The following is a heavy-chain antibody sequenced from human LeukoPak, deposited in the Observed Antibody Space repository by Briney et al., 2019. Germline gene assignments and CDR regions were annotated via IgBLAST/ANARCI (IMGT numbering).Heavy chain of an antibody. CDR1: GFTFSSYS. CDR3: AGGSPTVTDWYFDL. V-gene: IGHV3-21*01. J-gene: IGHJ2*01. Sequence: GGSLRLSCAASGFTFSSYSMNWVRQAPGKGLEWVSSISSSSSYIYYADSVEGRFTISRDNAKNSLYLQMNSLRAEDTAVYYCAGGSPTVTDWYFDLWGRGTLVTVSS. D-gene: IGHD4-11*01. CDR2: ISSSSSYI.